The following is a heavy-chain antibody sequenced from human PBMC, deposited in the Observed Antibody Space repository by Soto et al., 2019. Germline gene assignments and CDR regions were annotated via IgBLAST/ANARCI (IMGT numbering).Heavy chain of an antibody. CDR1: GGSISSSNW. CDR3: ARKRALGESSPGYYYYGMDV. Sequence: QVQLQESGPGLVKPSGTLSVTCAVSGGSISSSNWWSWVRQTPGKGLEWIGEIYHSGSTNYNPSLKSRVTISVDKSKNQYSLKLSSVSAADTAVYYCARKRALGESSPGYYYYGMDVWAQGTTVTVSS. J-gene: IGHJ6*02. CDR2: IYHSGST. D-gene: IGHD3-16*01. V-gene: IGHV4-4*02.